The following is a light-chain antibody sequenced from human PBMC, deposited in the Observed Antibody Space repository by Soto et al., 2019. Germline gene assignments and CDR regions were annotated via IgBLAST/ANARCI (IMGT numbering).Light chain of an antibody. CDR1: QSVSSW. CDR3: QHYASFSGT. CDR2: KAS. J-gene: IGKJ1*01. Sequence: DIQMTQSPSTLSASVGDRVTITCRASQSVSSWVAWYHLKPGKAPKLLIYKASTLETGVPSRFSGSGSRTAFTLTISSLQPDDFATYYCQHYASFSGTFGQGTKVELK. V-gene: IGKV1-5*03.